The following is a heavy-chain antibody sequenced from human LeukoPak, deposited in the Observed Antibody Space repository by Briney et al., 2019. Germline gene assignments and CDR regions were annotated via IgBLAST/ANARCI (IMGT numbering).Heavy chain of an antibody. CDR2: ITGDGTNI. V-gene: IGHV3-74*01. J-gene: IGHJ4*02. D-gene: IGHD6-19*01. CDR1: GFTFSSYG. CDR3: AADRGGWSY. Sequence: GRSLRLSCAASGFTFSSYGMHWVRQAPGEGLVWVSRITGDGTNIIYADSVKGRFTMSRDNAKNTLYLQMNSLRAGDTAVYYCAADRGGWSYWGQGTLVTVSS.